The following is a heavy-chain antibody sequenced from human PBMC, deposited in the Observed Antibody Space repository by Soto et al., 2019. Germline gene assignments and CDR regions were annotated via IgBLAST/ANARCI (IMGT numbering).Heavy chain of an antibody. CDR3: ARVLPPFDP. Sequence: SETLSLTCTVSGGSISSYYWSWIRQPPGKGLEWIGYIYYSGSTNYNPSLKSRVTMTTDTSTSTAYMELRSLRSDDTAVYYCARVLPPFDPWGQGTLVTVSS. J-gene: IGHJ5*02. V-gene: IGHV4-59*01. CDR1: GGSISSYY. CDR2: IYYSGST.